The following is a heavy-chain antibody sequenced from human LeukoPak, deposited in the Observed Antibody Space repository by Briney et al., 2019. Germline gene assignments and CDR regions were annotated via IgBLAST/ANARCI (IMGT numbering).Heavy chain of an antibody. CDR2: IIPIFGTA. J-gene: IGHJ4*02. CDR3: VTRKYYYDSSGYFGYY. D-gene: IGHD3-22*01. V-gene: IGHV1-69*13. CDR1: GGTFSSYA. Sequence: ASVKVSCKASGGTFSSYAISWVRQAPGQGLEWMGGIIPIFGTANYAQKFQGRVTITADESTSTAYMELSSLRSEDTAVYYCVTRKYYYDSSGYFGYYWGQGTLVTVSS.